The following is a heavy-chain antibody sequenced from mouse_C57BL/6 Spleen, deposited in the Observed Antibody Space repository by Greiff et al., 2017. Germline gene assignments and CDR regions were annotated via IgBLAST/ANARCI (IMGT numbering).Heavy chain of an antibody. CDR2: IDPETGGT. D-gene: IGHD2-2*01. Sequence: VQLQQSGAELVRPGASVTLSCKASGYTFTDYEMHWVKQTPVHGLEWIGTIDPETGGTAYNQKFKGKAILTADKSSSTAYMELRSLTSEDSAVYYCTREGLPSMDYWGQGTSVTVSS. V-gene: IGHV1-15*01. CDR3: TREGLPSMDY. J-gene: IGHJ4*01. CDR1: GYTFTDYE.